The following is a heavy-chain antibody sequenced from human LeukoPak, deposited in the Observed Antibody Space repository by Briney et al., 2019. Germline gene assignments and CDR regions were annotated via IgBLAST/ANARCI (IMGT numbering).Heavy chain of an antibody. J-gene: IGHJ4*02. D-gene: IGHD5-18*01. CDR2: ISGGGTST. V-gene: IGHV3-23*01. CDR1: GFTFSSYA. Sequence: GGSLRLSCAASGFTFSSYAMSWVRQAPGKGLEWVSGISGGGTSTYHADSVKGRFSISRDNSKNTLYLQMNSLRADDTAVYYCAKARGYNYGYSSDCWGQGTLVTVSS. CDR3: AKARGYNYGYSSDC.